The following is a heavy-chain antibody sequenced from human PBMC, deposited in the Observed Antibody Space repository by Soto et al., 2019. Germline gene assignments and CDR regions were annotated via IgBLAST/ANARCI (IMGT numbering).Heavy chain of an antibody. CDR2: MNPNSGNT. V-gene: IGHV1-8*01. CDR3: ARRIVATSGSVYFDY. CDR1: GYTFTSYD. J-gene: IGHJ4*02. D-gene: IGHD5-12*01. Sequence: ASVKVACNASGYTFTSYDINWVRQATGQGLEWMGWMNPNSGNTGYAQKFQGRVTMTRNTSISTAYMELSSLRSEDTAVYYCARRIVATSGSVYFDYWGQGTLVTVSS.